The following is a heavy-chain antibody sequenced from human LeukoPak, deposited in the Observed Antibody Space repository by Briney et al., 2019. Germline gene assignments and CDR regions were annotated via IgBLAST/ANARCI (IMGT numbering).Heavy chain of an antibody. V-gene: IGHV4-39*07. CDR1: GGSISSSSYY. CDR2: IYYSGST. J-gene: IGHJ3*02. CDR3: ARDQPETYYYDSSGYPAGLDI. Sequence: SETLSLTCTVSGGSISSSSYYWGWIRQPPGKGLEWIGSIYYSGSTYYNPSLKSRVTISVDTSKNQFSLKLSSVTAADTAVYYCARDQPETYYYDSSGYPAGLDIWGQGTMVTVSS. D-gene: IGHD3-22*01.